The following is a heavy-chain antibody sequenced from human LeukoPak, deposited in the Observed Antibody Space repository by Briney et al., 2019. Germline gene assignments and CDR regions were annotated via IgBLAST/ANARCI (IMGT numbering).Heavy chain of an antibody. J-gene: IGHJ4*02. CDR1: GFTFSSYA. D-gene: IGHD3-10*01. CDR2: ISYDGSNK. CDR3: ARDSSLWFGELWGIDY. Sequence: PGRSLRLSCAASGFTFSSYAMHWVRQAPGKGLEWVAVISYDGSNKYYADSVKGRFTISRDNSKNTLYPQMNSLRAEDTAVYYCARDSSLWFGELWGIDYWGQGTLVTVSS. V-gene: IGHV3-30*04.